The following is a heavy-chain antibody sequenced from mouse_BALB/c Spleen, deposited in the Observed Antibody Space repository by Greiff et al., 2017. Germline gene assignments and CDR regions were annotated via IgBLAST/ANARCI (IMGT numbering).Heavy chain of an antibody. Sequence: VQLQQSGTVLARPGASVKMSCKASGYTFTSYWMHWVKQRPGQGLEWIGAIYPGNSDTSYNQKFKGKAKLTAVTSTSTAYMELSSLTNEDSAVYYCTRGNRYDGGFDYWGQGTTLTVSS. V-gene: IGHV1-5*01. D-gene: IGHD2-14*01. CDR1: GYTFTSYW. CDR2: IYPGNSDT. CDR3: TRGNRYDGGFDY. J-gene: IGHJ2*01.